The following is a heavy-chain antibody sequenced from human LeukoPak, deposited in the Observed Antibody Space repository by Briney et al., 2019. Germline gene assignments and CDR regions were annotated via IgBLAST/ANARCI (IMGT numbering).Heavy chain of an antibody. CDR1: GGSISSYY. CDR2: IYTSGST. V-gene: IGHV4-4*07. CDR3: ARDRFDDSNGYYYHSYYYMNV. J-gene: IGHJ6*03. Sequence: SETLSLTCTVSGGSISSYYWSWIRQPAGKGLEWIGRIYTSGSTNYNPSLKSRVTMSVDTSKNQFSLKLSSVTAADTAVYYCARDRFDDSNGYYYHSYYYMNVWGKGTTVTVSS. D-gene: IGHD3-22*01.